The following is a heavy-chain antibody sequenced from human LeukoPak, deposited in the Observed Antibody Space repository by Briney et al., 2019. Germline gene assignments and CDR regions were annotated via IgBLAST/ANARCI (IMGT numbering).Heavy chain of an antibody. CDR1: GYTFTSYY. J-gene: IGHJ4*02. CDR2: INPSGGST. Sequence: GASVKVSCKASGYTFTSYYMHWVRQAPGQGLEWVGIINPSGGSTSYAQKFQGRVTMTRDTSTSTVYMELSSLRSEDTAVYYCATGLRWYGGGIWEIDYWGQGTLVTVSS. CDR3: ATGLRWYGGGIWEIDY. D-gene: IGHD4-23*01. V-gene: IGHV1-46*03.